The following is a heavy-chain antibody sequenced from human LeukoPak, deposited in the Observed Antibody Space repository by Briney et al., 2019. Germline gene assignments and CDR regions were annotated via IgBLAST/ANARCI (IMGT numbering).Heavy chain of an antibody. Sequence: GGSLRLSCAASGFTFSSYWMSWVRQAPGKGLEWEANIKQDGSEKYYVDSVKGRFTISRDNAKNSLYLQMNSLRAEDTAVYYCARGPYGDYPKYYYYYYMDVWGKGTTVTVSS. CDR3: ARGPYGDYPKYYYYYYMDV. CDR2: IKQDGSEK. CDR1: GFTFSSYW. J-gene: IGHJ6*03. D-gene: IGHD4-17*01. V-gene: IGHV3-7*01.